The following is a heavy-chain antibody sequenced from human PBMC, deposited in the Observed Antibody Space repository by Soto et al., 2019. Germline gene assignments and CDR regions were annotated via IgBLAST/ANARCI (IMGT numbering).Heavy chain of an antibody. V-gene: IGHV3-23*01. J-gene: IGHJ4*02. D-gene: IGHD2-2*03. Sequence: EVQVLESGGGLVQPGGSLRLSCAASGFTFSNYAMSWVRQAPGKGLEWVSGISGSGGSTYYAEPVKGRFTISSDNSKNTLYLQMNSLRADDTAVYYCAKDRTWIPGAEWGQGTLVTVSS. CDR3: AKDRTWIPGAE. CDR1: GFTFSNYA. CDR2: ISGSGGST.